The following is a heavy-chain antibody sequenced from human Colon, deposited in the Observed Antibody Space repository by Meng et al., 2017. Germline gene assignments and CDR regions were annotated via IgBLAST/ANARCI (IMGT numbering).Heavy chain of an antibody. CDR3: AREVAGSGIDY. CDR1: GGSISSGDYY. Sequence: QLQLQESGSGLVKPSQTLSLTCAVSGGSISSGDYYWNWIRQPPGKGLEWIGYIYYTGSNNYNPSLKSRVTISVDTSKNQFSLKLSSVTAADTAVYYCAREVAGSGIDYWGQGTLVTVSS. V-gene: IGHV4-30-4*01. CDR2: IYYTGSN. J-gene: IGHJ4*02. D-gene: IGHD6-19*01.